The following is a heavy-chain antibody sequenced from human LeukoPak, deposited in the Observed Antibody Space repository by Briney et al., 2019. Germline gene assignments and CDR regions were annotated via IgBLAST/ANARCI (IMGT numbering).Heavy chain of an antibody. CDR2: IIPVYGTA. V-gene: IGHV1-69*13. Sequence: GASVKVSCKASGGTFSSYAISWVRQAPGQGLEWVGGIIPVYGTATYAQNFQGRVTITADESTTTAYMELSSLRSEDTAVYYCASDGRVFEYYYDSSDYFTFFDYWGQGTLVTVSS. CDR1: GGTFSSYA. D-gene: IGHD3-22*01. CDR3: ASDGRVFEYYYDSSDYFTFFDY. J-gene: IGHJ4*02.